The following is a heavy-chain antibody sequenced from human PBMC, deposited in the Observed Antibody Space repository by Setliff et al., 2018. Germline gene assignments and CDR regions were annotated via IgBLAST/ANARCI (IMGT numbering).Heavy chain of an antibody. D-gene: IGHD2-15*01. J-gene: IGHJ3*01. V-gene: IGHV1-18*01. CDR1: GYTFTNYG. Sequence: ASVKVSCKASGYTFTNYGIAWVRQAPGQGLEWMGWISVHSGNTFYAPKFQGRVTMTTDTSTDTAYLDLRSLRSDDTAVYYCAISTLSICSGGSCPNAFDVWGRGTMVT. CDR3: AISTLSICSGGSCPNAFDV. CDR2: ISVHSGNT.